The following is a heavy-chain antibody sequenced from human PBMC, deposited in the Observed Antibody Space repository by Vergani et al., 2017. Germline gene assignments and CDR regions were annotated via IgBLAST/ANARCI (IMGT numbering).Heavy chain of an antibody. J-gene: IGHJ4*02. CDR2: IDWDDAK. CDR1: GFSLNTAGMR. Sequence: QVTLRESGPALLKPTQTLTLTCTFSGFSLNTAGMRVSWIRQTPGKALEWLAHIDWDDAKYYRTSLKTRPTISKDTSKNQVVLTMTNMVPVDTATYYCARIVGIVSTRLYFFDYWGQGTLVTVSS. CDR3: ARIVGIVSTRLYFFDY. V-gene: IGHV2-70*01. D-gene: IGHD1-26*01.